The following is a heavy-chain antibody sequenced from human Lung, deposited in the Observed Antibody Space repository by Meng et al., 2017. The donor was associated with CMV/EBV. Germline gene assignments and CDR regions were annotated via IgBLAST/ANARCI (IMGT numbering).Heavy chain of an antibody. CDR1: GYTFTGYY. Sequence: AXVXVSXXASGYTFTGYYILWVRQAPGQGLEWMGWMNPDRGAVNYVQKFQGRVTMTRDSSISTAYMELRRLSSDDTAVYYCARDLKGTTVTATGLYGMDVWGQXTTXTVSS. V-gene: IGHV1-2*02. J-gene: IGHJ6*02. D-gene: IGHD4-11*01. CDR2: MNPDRGAV. CDR3: ARDLKGTTVTATGLYGMDV.